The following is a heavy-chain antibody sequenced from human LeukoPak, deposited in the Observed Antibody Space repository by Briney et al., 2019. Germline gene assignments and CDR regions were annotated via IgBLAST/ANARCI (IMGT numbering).Heavy chain of an antibody. CDR1: GYTFTGYY. J-gene: IGHJ4*02. D-gene: IGHD6-19*01. CDR2: INPNSGGT. V-gene: IGHV1-2*02. CDR3: ARDTNGWFPFDS. Sequence: ASVKVSCKASGYTFTGYYIHWVRQAPGQGLEWMGWINPNSGGTNYAQQFQGRATMTRDTSISTAYMELSRLRSDDTAVYYCARDTNGWFPFDSWGQGTLVTVSS.